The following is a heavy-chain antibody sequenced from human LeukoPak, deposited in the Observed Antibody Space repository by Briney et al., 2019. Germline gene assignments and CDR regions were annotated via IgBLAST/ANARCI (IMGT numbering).Heavy chain of an antibody. J-gene: IGHJ4*02. D-gene: IGHD5-24*01. CDR3: ARVRDGYSTEGFDY. Sequence: PGGSLRLSRAASGLSFTNYWMHWVRQAPGKGLVWVSRINSDGTSTTYADSVKGRFTISRDNAKNTLYLQMKSLRVEDTAVYYCARVRDGYSTEGFDYWGQGTLVTVSS. CDR1: GLSFTNYW. V-gene: IGHV3-74*01. CDR2: INSDGTST.